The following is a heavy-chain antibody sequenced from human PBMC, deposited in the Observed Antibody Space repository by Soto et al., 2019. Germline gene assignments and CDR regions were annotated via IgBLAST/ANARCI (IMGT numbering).Heavy chain of an antibody. J-gene: IGHJ6*02. CDR3: ARCRSGIAARNGMDV. CDR1: GGSISSSNW. Sequence: PSETLSLTGAVSGGSISSSNWWSWVRQPPGKGLGWIGEIYHSGSTNYNPSLKSRVTISVDKSKNQFSLKLSSVTAADTAVYYCARCRSGIAARNGMDVWGQGTTVTVSS. D-gene: IGHD6-6*01. CDR2: IYHSGST. V-gene: IGHV4-4*02.